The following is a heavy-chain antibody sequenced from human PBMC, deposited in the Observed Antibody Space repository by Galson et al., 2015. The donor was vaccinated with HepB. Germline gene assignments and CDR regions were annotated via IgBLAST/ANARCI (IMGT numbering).Heavy chain of an antibody. CDR2: MNPNSGNT. CDR1: GYTFIDNY. D-gene: IGHD1-20*01. Sequence: SVKVSCKASGYTFIDNYINWVRQATGQGLEWMGWMNPNSGNTGYAQKFQGRLSMTRNTSKTTAYMELSSQRSEDTAVYYCARGRSTVTGTSWFDPWGQGTLVTVSS. V-gene: IGHV1-8*01. J-gene: IGHJ5*02. CDR3: ARGRSTVTGTSWFDP.